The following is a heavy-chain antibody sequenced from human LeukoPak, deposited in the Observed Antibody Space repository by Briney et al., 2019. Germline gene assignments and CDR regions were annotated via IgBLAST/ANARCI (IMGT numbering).Heavy chain of an antibody. V-gene: IGHV3-23*01. CDR3: VEDFCRGGNCPFPFFDS. CDR1: GFTISGHA. D-gene: IGHD4-23*01. CDR2: TVAGYSET. Sequence: GGSLRLSCVASGFTISGHAMSWVRQAPAKGLEWVSITVAGYSETHYADSVRGQFTISRDDSSNTLSLEMNSLRADDTGTYYCVEDFCRGGNCPFPFFDSWGQGTVVTVSS. J-gene: IGHJ4*02.